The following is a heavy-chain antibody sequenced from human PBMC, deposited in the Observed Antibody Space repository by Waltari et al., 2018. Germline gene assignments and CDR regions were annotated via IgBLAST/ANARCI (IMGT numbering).Heavy chain of an antibody. CDR3: AKGGAGFLEWSYDY. Sequence: EVQLLESGGGLVQPGGSLRLSCAASGFNFRRYAMSWVRQAPGKGLEGVSSRSTSSGSTYYADSVMGRFTISRDNSKNTVYLQMTSLRAEDTAIYYCAKGGAGFLEWSYDYWGQGSLVTVSS. J-gene: IGHJ4*02. CDR2: RSTSSGST. D-gene: IGHD3-3*01. V-gene: IGHV3-23*01. CDR1: GFNFRRYA.